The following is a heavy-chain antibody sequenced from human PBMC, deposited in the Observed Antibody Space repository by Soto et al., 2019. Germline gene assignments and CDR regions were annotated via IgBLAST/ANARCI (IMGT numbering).Heavy chain of an antibody. D-gene: IGHD1-1*01. V-gene: IGHV4-30-2*01. CDR3: AKDSVGTHWDY. J-gene: IGHJ4*02. Sequence: SETLSLTCAVSGGSISSGGYSWSWIRQPPGKGLEWIGNIYHSGSTYYNPSLKSRVTISEDNSKNRVYLQMNSLRAEDTAVYYCAKDSVGTHWDYWGQGTLVTVSS. CDR2: IYHSGST. CDR1: GGSISSGGYS.